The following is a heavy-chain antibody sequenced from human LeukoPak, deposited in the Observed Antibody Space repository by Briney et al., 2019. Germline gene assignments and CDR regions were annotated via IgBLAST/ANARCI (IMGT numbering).Heavy chain of an antibody. Sequence: SVKVSCKASGGTFSSYAISWVRQAPGQGLEWMGGIIPIFGTANYAQKFQGRVTITTDESTSTAYMELSSLRSEDTAVYYCATRRDGYHYYFDYWGQGTLVTVSS. CDR2: IIPIFGTA. CDR3: ATRRDGYHYYFDY. CDR1: GGTFSSYA. V-gene: IGHV1-69*05. J-gene: IGHJ4*02. D-gene: IGHD5-24*01.